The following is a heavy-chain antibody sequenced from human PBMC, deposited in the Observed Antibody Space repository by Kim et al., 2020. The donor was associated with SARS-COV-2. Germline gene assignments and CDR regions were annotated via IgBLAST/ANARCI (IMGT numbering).Heavy chain of an antibody. Sequence: SETLSLTCTVSGGSISSSSYYWGWIRQPPGKGLEWIGSIYYSGSTYYNPSLKSRVTISVDTSKNQFSLKLSSVTAADTAVYYCARRGLPPYYDFWSGYPNWFDPWGQGTLVTVSS. D-gene: IGHD3-3*01. CDR1: GGSISSSSYY. CDR3: ARRGLPPYYDFWSGYPNWFDP. CDR2: IYYSGST. V-gene: IGHV4-39*01. J-gene: IGHJ5*02.